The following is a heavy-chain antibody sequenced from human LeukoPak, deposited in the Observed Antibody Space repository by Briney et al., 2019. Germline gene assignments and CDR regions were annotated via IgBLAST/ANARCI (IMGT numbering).Heavy chain of an antibody. V-gene: IGHV3-11*04. D-gene: IGHD3-10*01. CDR2: ITSSGSSM. Sequence: SGGSLRLSCAASGFTFSDYYMGWIRQAPGKGLEWVSYITSSGSSMYYPDSMKGRFTISRDNAKNSLYLQINSLRAEDTAVYYCARALRDASDIWGQGTMVTVSS. J-gene: IGHJ3*02. CDR3: ARALRDASDI. CDR1: GFTFSDYY.